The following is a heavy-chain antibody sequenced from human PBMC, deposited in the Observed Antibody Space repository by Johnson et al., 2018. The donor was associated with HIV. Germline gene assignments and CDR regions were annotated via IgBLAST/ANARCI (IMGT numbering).Heavy chain of an antibody. CDR3: AKDRGSPGIPAAFDI. CDR2: IWYDGGIK. J-gene: IGHJ3*02. D-gene: IGHD3-10*01. Sequence: QVQLVESGGGVVQPGRSLRLSCASSGFTFSYYGMHWVRQAPGKGLEWVAVIWYDGGIKYYADSVKGRFTISRDNSKNTLDLQMNSLRVEATAVYYCAKDRGSPGIPAAFDIWGQGTMVTVSS. CDR1: GFTFSYYG. V-gene: IGHV3-33*06.